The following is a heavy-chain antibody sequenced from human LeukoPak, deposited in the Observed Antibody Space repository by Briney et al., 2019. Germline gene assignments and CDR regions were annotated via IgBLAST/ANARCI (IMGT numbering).Heavy chain of an antibody. J-gene: IGHJ4*02. CDR3: ARERGWGLDY. D-gene: IGHD6-19*01. CDR2: IQQDGSEK. CDR1: GFTFSSYA. V-gene: IGHV3-7*01. Sequence: GGSLRLSCAASGFTFSSYAMSWVRQAPGKGLEWVANIQQDGSEKNYVNSVKGRFTISRDNAKSSLYLQMNSLRVEDTAVYYCARERGWGLDYWGQGTLVTVSS.